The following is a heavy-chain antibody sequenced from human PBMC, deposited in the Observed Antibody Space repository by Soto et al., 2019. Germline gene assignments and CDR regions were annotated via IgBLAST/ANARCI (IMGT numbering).Heavy chain of an antibody. D-gene: IGHD3-22*01. CDR2: IKQDGSEK. J-gene: IGHJ4*02. CDR1: GFTFSNYW. CDR3: ARGSTYYYDSSGYYIYYLDY. Sequence: GGSLRLSCAASGFTFSNYWMHWVRRAPGKGLEWVANIKQDGSEKYYVDSVKGRFTISRDNAKNSLYLQMNSLRAEDTAVYYCARGSTYYYDSSGYYIYYLDYWGQGTLVTVSS. V-gene: IGHV3-7*03.